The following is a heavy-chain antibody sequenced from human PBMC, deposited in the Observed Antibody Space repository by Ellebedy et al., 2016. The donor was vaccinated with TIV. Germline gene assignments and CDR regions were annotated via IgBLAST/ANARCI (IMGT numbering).Heavy chain of an antibody. CDR1: GLTVSSNY. V-gene: IGHV3-66*01. D-gene: IGHD3-10*01. J-gene: IGHJ3*02. CDR3: ARETFNDVDLDLWGLFDI. CDR2: MFIDSTT. Sequence: GESLKISCAASGLTVSSNYMSWVRQVSGKGLGWVSVMFIDSTTYYADSVKDRFIISRDKSKNTLYLQMNSLRAEDTALYYCARETFNDVDLDLWGLFDIWGQGTMVTVSS.